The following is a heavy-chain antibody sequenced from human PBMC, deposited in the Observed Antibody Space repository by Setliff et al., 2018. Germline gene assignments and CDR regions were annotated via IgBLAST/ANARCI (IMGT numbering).Heavy chain of an antibody. CDR3: ARGPRYSGSYYVNY. D-gene: IGHD1-26*01. V-gene: IGHV4-39*07. CDR2: IYYSGST. J-gene: IGHJ4*02. Sequence: PSETLSLTCTVSGGSISSSSYYWGWIRQPPGKGLEWIGRIYYSGSTYYNPSLKSRVTISVDTSKNQFSLKLSSVTAADTAVYYCARGPRYSGSYYVNYWGQGTLVTVSS. CDR1: GGSISSSSYY.